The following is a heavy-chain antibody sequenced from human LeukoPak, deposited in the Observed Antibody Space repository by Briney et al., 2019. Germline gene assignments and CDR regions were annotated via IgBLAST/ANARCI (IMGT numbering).Heavy chain of an antibody. Sequence: PETLSLTCAVYGGSFSGYYWSWIRQPPGKGLEWIGEINHSGSTNYNPSLKSRVTISVDTSKNQFSLKLSSVTAADTAVYYCARGFRMSYYDSKPFDYWGQGTLVTVSS. V-gene: IGHV4-34*01. CDR1: GGSFSGYY. CDR3: ARGFRMSYYDSKPFDY. D-gene: IGHD3-22*01. J-gene: IGHJ4*02. CDR2: INHSGST.